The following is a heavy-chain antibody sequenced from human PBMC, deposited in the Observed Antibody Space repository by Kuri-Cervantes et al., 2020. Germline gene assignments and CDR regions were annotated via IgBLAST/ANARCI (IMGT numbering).Heavy chain of an antibody. Sequence: ASVKVSCKVSGYTLTELSMHWVRQAPGKGLEWMGGFDPEDGETIYAQKFQGRVTITRDTSASTAYMELSSLRSEDTAVYYCARVRGVYNWFDPWGQGTLVTVSS. CDR1: GYTLTELS. D-gene: IGHD3-10*01. CDR3: ARVRGVYNWFDP. V-gene: IGHV1-24*01. CDR2: FDPEDGET. J-gene: IGHJ5*02.